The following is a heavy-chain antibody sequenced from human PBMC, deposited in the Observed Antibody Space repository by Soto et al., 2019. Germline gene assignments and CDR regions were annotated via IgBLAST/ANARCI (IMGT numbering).Heavy chain of an antibody. CDR1: GFTFSSYG. J-gene: IGHJ4*02. Sequence: QVQLVESGGGVVQPGRSLRLSCAASGFTFSSYGMHWVRQAPGKGLEWVAVISYDGSYKYYADSVKGRFTISRDNSKNTLYLQMNSLRAEDTAVSYCAKWNGGFDYWGQATLVTVSS. V-gene: IGHV3-30*18. D-gene: IGHD3-16*01. CDR3: AKWNGGFDY. CDR2: ISYDGSYK.